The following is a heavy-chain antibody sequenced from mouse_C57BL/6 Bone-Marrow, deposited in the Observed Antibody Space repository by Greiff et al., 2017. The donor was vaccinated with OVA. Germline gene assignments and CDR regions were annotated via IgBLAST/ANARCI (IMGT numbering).Heavy chain of an antibody. J-gene: IGHJ4*01. Sequence: QVHVKQSGAELAKPGASVKLSCKASGYTFTSYWMHWVKQRPGQGLEWIGYINPSSGYTKYNQKFKDKATLTADKSSSTAYMQLSSLTYEDSAVYYCARDGYSYYYAMDYWGQGTSVTVSS. CDR3: ARDGYSYYYAMDY. D-gene: IGHD2-3*01. CDR2: INPSSGYT. CDR1: GYTFTSYW. V-gene: IGHV1-7*01.